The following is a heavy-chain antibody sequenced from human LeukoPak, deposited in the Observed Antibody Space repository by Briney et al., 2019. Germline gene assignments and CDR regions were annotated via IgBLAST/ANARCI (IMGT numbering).Heavy chain of an antibody. CDR1: GGSFSGYY. CDR3: ARGVLRFLEWYYYYYGMDV. CDR2: INHSGST. V-gene: IGHV4-34*01. D-gene: IGHD3-3*01. Sequence: PSGTLSLTCAVYGGSFSGYYWSWIRQPPGKGLEWIGEINHSGSTNYNPSLKSRVTISVDTSKNQFSLKLSSVTAADTAVYYCARGVLRFLEWYYYYYGMDVWGQGTTVTVSS. J-gene: IGHJ6*02.